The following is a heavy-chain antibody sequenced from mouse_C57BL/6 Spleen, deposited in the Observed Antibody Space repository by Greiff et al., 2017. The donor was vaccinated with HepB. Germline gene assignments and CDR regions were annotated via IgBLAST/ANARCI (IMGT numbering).Heavy chain of an antibody. CDR1: GYTFTSYW. J-gene: IGHJ2*01. D-gene: IGHD1-1*01. CDR3: ARGGYYGSSSYYFDY. CDR2: IYPGSGST. V-gene: IGHV1-55*01. Sequence: VQLQQPGAELVKPGASVKMSCKASGYTFTSYWITWVKQRPGQGLEWIGDIYPGSGSTNYNEKFKSKATLTVDTSSSTAYMQLSSLTSEDSAVYYCARGGYYGSSSYYFDYWGQGTTLTVSS.